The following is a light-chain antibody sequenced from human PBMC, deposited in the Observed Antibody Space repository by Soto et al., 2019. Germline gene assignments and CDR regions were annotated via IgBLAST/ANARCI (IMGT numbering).Light chain of an antibody. CDR1: QTVTTD. CDR3: HQYYNWPRT. CDR2: GAS. V-gene: IGKV3-15*01. J-gene: IGKJ1*01. Sequence: EIVMTQSPVTLSVSPGERATLSCRASQTVTTDLAWYQQKPGQAPRLVIHGASTRATDFPARFSGSGSGTEFTLTISSLQSEDIAVYYCHQYYNWPRTFGQGTKVEIK.